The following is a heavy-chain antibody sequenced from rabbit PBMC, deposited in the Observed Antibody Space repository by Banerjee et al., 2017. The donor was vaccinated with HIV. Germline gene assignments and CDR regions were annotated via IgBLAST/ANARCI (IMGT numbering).Heavy chain of an antibody. Sequence: EESGGGLVQPEGSLTLTCTASGFSFSGSYWICWVRQAPVTGLEWIACINAADDSKICYASWAKGRFTISKTSSTTVTLQMTSLTAADTATYFCARDLGGSSDLWGPGTLVTV. CDR2: INAADDSKI. J-gene: IGHJ4*01. CDR1: GFSFSGSYW. V-gene: IGHV1S45*01. CDR3: ARDLGGSSDL. D-gene: IGHD8-1*01.